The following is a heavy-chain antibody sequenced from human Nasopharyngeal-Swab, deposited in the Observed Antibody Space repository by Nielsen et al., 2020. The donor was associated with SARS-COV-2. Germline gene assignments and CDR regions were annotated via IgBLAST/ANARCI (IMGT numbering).Heavy chain of an antibody. CDR1: GGSISTSSYY. Sequence: SCTVSGGSISTSSYYWGWIRQPPGKGLQWIGSIYYSASTYYNPSLKSRVTISRDTSKNQFSLKLSSVTAADTAVYYCAREGGGVIRGGYYGMDVWGQGTTVTVSS. V-gene: IGHV4-39*02. CDR2: IYYSAST. J-gene: IGHJ6*02. CDR3: AREGGGVIRGGYYGMDV. D-gene: IGHD3-16*02.